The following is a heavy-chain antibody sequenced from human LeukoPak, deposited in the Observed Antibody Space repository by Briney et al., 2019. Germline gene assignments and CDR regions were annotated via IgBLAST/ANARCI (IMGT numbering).Heavy chain of an antibody. D-gene: IGHD2-8*02. Sequence: SGGSLRLSCAASGFTFSDYYMTWIRQAPGQGPEWISYISSSGGTIFYADSVKGRFTISRDNAKNSVYLQMNSLRAEDTAVYYCATGPSGYFFNYWGQGTLVTVPS. CDR2: ISSSGGTI. V-gene: IGHV3-11*04. J-gene: IGHJ4*02. CDR1: GFTFSDYY. CDR3: ATGPSGYFFNY.